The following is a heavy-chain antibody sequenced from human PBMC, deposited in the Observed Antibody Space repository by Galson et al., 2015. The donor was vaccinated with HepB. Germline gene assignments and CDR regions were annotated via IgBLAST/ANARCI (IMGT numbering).Heavy chain of an antibody. V-gene: IGHV1-24*01. CDR2: FDPEDGET. J-gene: IGHJ2*01. Sequence: SVKVSCKVSGYTITELSMHWVRQAPGKGLEWMGGFDPEDGETIYAQKFQGRVTMTEDTSTDTAYMELSSLRSEDTAVYYCATPSITMVRGVITNWYFDLWGRGTLVTVSS. CDR1: GYTITELS. D-gene: IGHD3-10*01. CDR3: ATPSITMVRGVITNWYFDL.